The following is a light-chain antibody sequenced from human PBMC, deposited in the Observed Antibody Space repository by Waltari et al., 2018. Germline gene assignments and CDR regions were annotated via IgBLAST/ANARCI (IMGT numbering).Light chain of an antibody. J-gene: IGKJ4*01. V-gene: IGKV1-33*01. Sequence: DLQMTQSPSSLSASVGDRVTITCQASQDISNVLNWYRQKPGKAPKLLIYDAANSETGVPSRFSGSAYGTDFTFTISSLQPEDIATYYCQQYANFPLTIGGGTKLEI. CDR3: QQYANFPLT. CDR2: DAA. CDR1: QDISNV.